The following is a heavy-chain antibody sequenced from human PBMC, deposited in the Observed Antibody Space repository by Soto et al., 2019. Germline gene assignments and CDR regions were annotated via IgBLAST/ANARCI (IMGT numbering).Heavy chain of an antibody. CDR2: ISYDGGNK. J-gene: IGHJ4*02. CDR3: AKEFSKYSRRLGY. Sequence: QVQLVESGGGVVQPGRSLRLSCAASGFTFSSYAIHWVRQAPGKGLKWVAVISYDGGNKYYADSVKGRFTISRDNSKNTLYLQMNSLRAEDPAVYYCAKEFSKYSRRLGYWGPGTLVTFSS. CDR1: GFTFSSYA. D-gene: IGHD6-6*01. V-gene: IGHV3-30-3*02.